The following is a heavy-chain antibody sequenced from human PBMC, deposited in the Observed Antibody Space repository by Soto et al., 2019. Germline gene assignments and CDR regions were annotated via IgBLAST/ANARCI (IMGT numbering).Heavy chain of an antibody. J-gene: IGHJ4*02. CDR2: IDPKNGNT. CDR3: AKEYCDSSRCFLPDY. D-gene: IGHD2-2*01. Sequence: ASVKVSCKASGYTFTTFGISWVRQAPGQGLEWMGWIDPKNGNTKDAQKFQGRVTMTTDTSTSTAYMELRSLRSDDTAVYYFAKEYCDSSRCFLPDYWGQGALVTVSS. V-gene: IGHV1-18*01. CDR1: GYTFTTFG.